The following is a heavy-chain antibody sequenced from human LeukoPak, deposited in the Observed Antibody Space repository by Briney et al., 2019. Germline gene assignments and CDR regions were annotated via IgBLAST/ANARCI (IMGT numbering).Heavy chain of an antibody. Sequence: PGGSLRLSCAASGFTFSSYSMNWVRQAPGKGLEWVSSISSSSSYISYADSLEGRFTITRDNAKNSLYLQMNSLRAEDTAVYYCARALRGSGWSHFFIWGQGTLVTVSS. J-gene: IGHJ4*02. CDR2: ISSSSSYI. D-gene: IGHD6-19*01. CDR3: ARALRGSGWSHFFI. CDR1: GFTFSSYS. V-gene: IGHV3-21*01.